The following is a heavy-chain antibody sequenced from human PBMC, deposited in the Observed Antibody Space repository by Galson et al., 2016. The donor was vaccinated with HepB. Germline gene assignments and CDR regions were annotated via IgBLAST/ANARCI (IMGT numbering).Heavy chain of an antibody. V-gene: IGHV3-74*01. D-gene: IGHD3-3*01. Sequence: SLRLSCAASGFTFSNYWMYWVRQAPGKGLVWVSRIKTDGSITGYADSVKGRFTISRANGKRTMYLQMNSLRAEDTALYYCARAKGLLEWLVRYYFDYWGQGTLVTVSS. CDR3: ARAKGLLEWLVRYYFDY. CDR2: IKTDGSIT. CDR1: GFTFSNYW. J-gene: IGHJ4*02.